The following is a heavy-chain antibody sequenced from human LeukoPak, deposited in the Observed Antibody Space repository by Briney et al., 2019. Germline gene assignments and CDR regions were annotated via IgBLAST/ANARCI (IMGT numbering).Heavy chain of an antibody. CDR1: GGTFSSYA. D-gene: IGHD4-17*01. Sequence: SVKVPCKASGGTFSSYAISWVRQAPGQGLEWMGGIIPIFGTANYAQKFQGRVTITADESTSTAYMELSSLRSEDTAVYYCATHDGDYAYFDYWGQGTLVTVSS. CDR3: ATHDGDYAYFDY. CDR2: IIPIFGTA. J-gene: IGHJ4*02. V-gene: IGHV1-69*13.